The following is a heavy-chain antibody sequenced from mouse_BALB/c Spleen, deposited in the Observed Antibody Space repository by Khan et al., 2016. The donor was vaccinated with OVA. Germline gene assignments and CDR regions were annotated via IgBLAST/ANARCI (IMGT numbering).Heavy chain of an antibody. CDR3: AREGDGGGLAY. V-gene: IGHV5-12*02. Sequence: EVELVESGGGFMQPGGSLKLSCATSGFTFTDYYMYWVRQTPEKRLEWVAYISNRGTTTYYPETVRGRFTISRDNDKNTLYLQMSRLGSDDTAIYFCAREGDGGGLAYWGQGTLVTVSA. CDR1: GFTFTDYY. J-gene: IGHJ3*01. D-gene: IGHD1-1*02. CDR2: ISNRGTTT.